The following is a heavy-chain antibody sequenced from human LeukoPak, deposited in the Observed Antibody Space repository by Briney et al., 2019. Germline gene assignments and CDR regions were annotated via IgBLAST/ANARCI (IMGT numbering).Heavy chain of an antibody. CDR1: GGSISSYY. CDR2: IYYSGST. Sequence: SETLSLTCTVSGGSISSYYWSWIRQPPGKGLEWIGYIYYSGSTSYNPSLKSRVTISVDTSKNQFSLKLSSVTAADTAVYYCARGRGIWSGHLFDYWGQGTLVTVSS. CDR3: ARGRGIWSGHLFDY. J-gene: IGHJ4*02. V-gene: IGHV4-59*01. D-gene: IGHD3-3*01.